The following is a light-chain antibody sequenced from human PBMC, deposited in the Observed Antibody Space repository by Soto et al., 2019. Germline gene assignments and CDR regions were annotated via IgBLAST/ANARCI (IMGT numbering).Light chain of an antibody. CDR2: LNN. J-gene: IGLJ2*01. CDR3: QSSDNGVPGVVI. V-gene: IGLV1-40*01. Sequence: QSVLTQPPSMSGAPGQRVTISCTGSSSNIGAGCDVHWYQQLPGTPPKLLIYLNNDRPSGVPDRFSGSKSGTSASLAITGLRAYDEAVYYCQSSDNGVPGVVIFGGGTKLTVL. CDR1: SSNIGAGCD.